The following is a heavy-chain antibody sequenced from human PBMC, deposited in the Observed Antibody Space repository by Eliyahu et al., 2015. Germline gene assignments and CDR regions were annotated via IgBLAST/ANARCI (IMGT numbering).Heavy chain of an antibody. CDR3: ARDSSGRPDAFDI. J-gene: IGHJ3*02. CDR2: IXYSGST. V-gene: IGHV4-59*01. Sequence: QVQLQESGPGLVKPSETLSLXCXVSGXXISSYYWSWIRQPPGKGLEWIGXIXYSGSTNYNPSLKSRVTISVDTSKNQFSLKLSSVTAADTAVYYCARDSSGRPDAFDIWGQGTMVTVSS. D-gene: IGHD6-19*01. CDR1: GXXISSYY.